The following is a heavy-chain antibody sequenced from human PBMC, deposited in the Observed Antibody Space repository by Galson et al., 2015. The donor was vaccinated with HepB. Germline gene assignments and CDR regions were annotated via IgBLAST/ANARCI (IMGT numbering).Heavy chain of an antibody. V-gene: IGHV1-69*01. D-gene: IGHD5-24*01. CDR2: IIPIFGTA. CDR3: ARDRSSDGDNYVLLGGMDV. CDR1: GGTFSSYA. Sequence: SCKASGGTFSSYAISWVRQAPGQGLEWMGGIIPIFGTANYAQKFQGRVTITADESTSTAYMELSSLRSEDTAVYYCARDRSSDGDNYVLLGGMDVWGQGTTVTVSS. J-gene: IGHJ6*02.